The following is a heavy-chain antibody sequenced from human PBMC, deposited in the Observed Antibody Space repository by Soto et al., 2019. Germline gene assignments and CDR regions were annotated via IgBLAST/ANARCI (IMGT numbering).Heavy chain of an antibody. Sequence: EVLLVESGGGLVQPGGSLRLSCVASGFTFSSYWMGWVRRAPGKGLEFVANIKQDGSEKHYVDSVKGRFTISRDNAKNSLFLQMNSLRVEDTAVYYCEGASGWIFDYWGQGSLVTVSS. CDR3: EGASGWIFDY. V-gene: IGHV3-7*01. CDR1: GFTFSSYW. CDR2: IKQDGSEK. J-gene: IGHJ4*02. D-gene: IGHD6-19*01.